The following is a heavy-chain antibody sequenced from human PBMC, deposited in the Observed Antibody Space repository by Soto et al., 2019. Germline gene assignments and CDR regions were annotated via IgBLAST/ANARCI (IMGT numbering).Heavy chain of an antibody. J-gene: IGHJ4*02. CDR3: ARAGYYYDSSGYDY. CDR2: IYYSGST. V-gene: IGHV4-59*01. CDR1: GGSISSYY. Sequence: KSSETLSLTCTVSGGSISSYYWSWIRQPPGKGLEWIGYIYYSGSTNCNPSLKSRVTISVDTSKNQFSLKLSSVTAADTAVYYCARAGYYYDSSGYDYWGQGTLVTVSS. D-gene: IGHD3-22*01.